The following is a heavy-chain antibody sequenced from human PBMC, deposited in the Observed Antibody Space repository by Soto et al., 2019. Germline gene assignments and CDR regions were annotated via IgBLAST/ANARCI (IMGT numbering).Heavy chain of an antibody. Sequence: EVQLVESGGGLVQPGGSLRLSCAASGFTVSSNYMSWVRQAPGKGLEWVSVIYSGGSTYYADSVKGRFTISRDNSKNTLYLQMNSLRAEDTAVYYCARDLPRGSGSYYGFDYWGQGTLVTVSS. V-gene: IGHV3-66*01. CDR2: IYSGGST. CDR3: ARDLPRGSGSYYGFDY. D-gene: IGHD3-10*01. J-gene: IGHJ4*02. CDR1: GFTVSSNY.